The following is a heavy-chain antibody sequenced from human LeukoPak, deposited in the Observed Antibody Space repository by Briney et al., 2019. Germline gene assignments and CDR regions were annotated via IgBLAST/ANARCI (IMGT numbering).Heavy chain of an antibody. Sequence: SETLSLTCAVSGYSISSGYYWGWIRQPPGKGLEWIGSIYHSGSTYYNPSPKSRVTISVDPSKNQFSLKLSSVTAADTAVYYCARGYSSGWYDAFDIWGQGTMVTVSS. CDR3: ARGYSSGWYDAFDI. D-gene: IGHD6-19*01. CDR2: IYHSGST. J-gene: IGHJ3*02. V-gene: IGHV4-38-2*01. CDR1: GYSISSGYY.